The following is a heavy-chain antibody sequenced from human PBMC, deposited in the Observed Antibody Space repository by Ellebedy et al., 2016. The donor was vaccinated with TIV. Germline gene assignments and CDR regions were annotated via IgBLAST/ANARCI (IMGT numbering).Heavy chain of an antibody. Sequence: MPSETLSLTCAVSGDSISSYYWRWVRQPPGKGLEWIGFIYYSGSTNYNPSLKSRVTISVDTSKNQFSLELSSVTAADTAVYYRASVDASSKYFDYWGPGTLVTVSS. D-gene: IGHD3/OR15-3a*01. J-gene: IGHJ4*02. CDR2: IYYSGST. CDR3: ASVDASSKYFDY. CDR1: GDSISSYY. V-gene: IGHV4-59*01.